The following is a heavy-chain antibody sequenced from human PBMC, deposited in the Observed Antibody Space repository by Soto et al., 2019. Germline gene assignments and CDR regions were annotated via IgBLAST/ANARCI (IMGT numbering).Heavy chain of an antibody. J-gene: IGHJ4*02. Sequence: SETLSLTCTVSGGSISSSSYHWGWIRQPPGKGLEWIGSIYYSGSTYYNPSLKSRATISVDTSKNQYSLKLSSVTAADTAVYYFSRNLYYDYLFEGYRNLYYFDNWGQGTLVTVSS. V-gene: IGHV4-39*01. CDR2: IYYSGST. CDR1: GGSISSSSYH. CDR3: SRNLYYDYLFEGYRNLYYFDN. D-gene: IGHD3-16*02.